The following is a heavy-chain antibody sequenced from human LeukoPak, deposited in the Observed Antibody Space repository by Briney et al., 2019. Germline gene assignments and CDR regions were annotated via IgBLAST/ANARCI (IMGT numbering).Heavy chain of an antibody. CDR1: GFTFSSYA. CDR2: ISYDGSNK. J-gene: IGHJ4*02. Sequence: PGGSLRLSCAASGFTFSSYAMHWVRQAPGKGLEWVAVISYDGSNKYYADFVKGRFTISRDNSKNTLYLQMNSLRAEDTAVYYCARENYGSGSCPDYWGQGTLVTVSS. CDR3: ARENYGSGSCPDY. V-gene: IGHV3-30*04. D-gene: IGHD3-10*01.